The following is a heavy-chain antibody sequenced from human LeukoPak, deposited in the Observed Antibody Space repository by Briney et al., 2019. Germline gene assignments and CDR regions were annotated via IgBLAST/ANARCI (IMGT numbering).Heavy chain of an antibody. CDR1: GYTFTSYA. Sequence: ASVKVSCKASGYTFTSYAMHWVRQAPGQRLEWMGWIDAGNGNTKYSQKFQGRVTITRDTSASTAYMELCSLRSEDTAVYYCARLATTPYYYYYGMDVWGQGTTVTVSS. CDR2: IDAGNGNT. CDR3: ARLATTPYYYYYGMDV. V-gene: IGHV1-3*01. J-gene: IGHJ6*02. D-gene: IGHD5-12*01.